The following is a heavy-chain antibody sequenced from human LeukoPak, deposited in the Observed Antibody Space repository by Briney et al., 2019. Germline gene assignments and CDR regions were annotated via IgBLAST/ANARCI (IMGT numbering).Heavy chain of an antibody. CDR3: ARALWPGGFDI. CDR1: GLTFSDSW. CDR2: INTDGSST. J-gene: IGHJ3*02. V-gene: IGHV3-74*01. Sequence: PGGSLRLSCAASGLTFSDSWMYWVRQAPGKGLVWVAFINTDGSSTNYADSVKGRFTISRDNAKNTLYLQVNSLRAEDTAVHYCARALWPGGFDIWGQGTMVTVSS. D-gene: IGHD3/OR15-3a*01.